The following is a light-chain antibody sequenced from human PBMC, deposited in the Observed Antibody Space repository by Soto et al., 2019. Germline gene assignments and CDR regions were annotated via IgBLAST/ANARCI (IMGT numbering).Light chain of an antibody. J-gene: IGKJ1*01. Sequence: IQMTQSPSTLSASVGDRVTITCRASQSFSGWLAWYQQKPGKAPKLLIYDVSSLQSGVPSRFSGSGSGTEFTFAISSLQPDDFATYYCQQYHSYPTFGQGTKVEVK. CDR3: QQYHSYPT. CDR1: QSFSGW. CDR2: DVS. V-gene: IGKV1-5*01.